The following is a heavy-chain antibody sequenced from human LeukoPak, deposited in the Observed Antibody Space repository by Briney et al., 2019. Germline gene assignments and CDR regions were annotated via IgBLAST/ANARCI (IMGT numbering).Heavy chain of an antibody. D-gene: IGHD1-7*01. CDR1: GFTFSSYA. CDR2: VSGNGGST. V-gene: IGHV3-23*01. CDR3: AKDLMIGTLGWFDP. J-gene: IGHJ5*02. Sequence: HPGGSLRLSRAASGFTFSSYAMTCVRHARGRGLEWGSGVSGNGGSTYYADSVTGRFTISRDYFKNTLYLQMNSLSVEASGVYYCAKDLMIGTLGWFDPWGQGTLVTVSS.